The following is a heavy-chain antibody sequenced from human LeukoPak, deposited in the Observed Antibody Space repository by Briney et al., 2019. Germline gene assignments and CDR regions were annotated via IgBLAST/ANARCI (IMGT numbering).Heavy chain of an antibody. CDR2: FSWNSGSI. Sequence: GGSLRLSCAASGFTFDDYAMHWVRHAPGKGLEWVSGFSWNSGSIGYADSVKGRFTISRDNAKNSLYLQMNSLRAEDTALYYCAKDNGLMTTVTTYFDYWGQGTLVTVSS. CDR3: AKDNGLMTTVTTYFDY. CDR1: GFTFDDYA. J-gene: IGHJ4*02. V-gene: IGHV3-9*01. D-gene: IGHD4-17*01.